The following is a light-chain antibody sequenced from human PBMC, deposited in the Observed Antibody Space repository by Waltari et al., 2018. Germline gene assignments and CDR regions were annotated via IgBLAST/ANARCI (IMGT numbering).Light chain of an antibody. CDR2: EDT. Sequence: QSALTQPASVSESPGQSITISCTGTSSDVGGYNFVSWYQQSGKAPKLMIYEDTKRPAGVSDRFSGAKCGNTASLTISGLQAEDEADYYCCSYAGGATWLFGGGTKLTVL. J-gene: IGLJ2*01. V-gene: IGLV2-23*01. CDR3: CSYAGGATWL. CDR1: SSDVGGYNF.